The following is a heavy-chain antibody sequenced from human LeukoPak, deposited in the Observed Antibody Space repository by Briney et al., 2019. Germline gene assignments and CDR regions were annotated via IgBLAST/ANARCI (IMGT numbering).Heavy chain of an antibody. CDR1: GGTFSSYA. D-gene: IGHD1-26*01. CDR2: IIPILGIA. V-gene: IGHV1-69*04. Sequence: GASVKVSCKASGGTFSSYAIRWVRQAPGQGLAWMGRIIPILGIANYAQKFQGRVTITADKSTSTAYMELSSLRSEDTAVYYCARDPGGATVFKGLFDYWGQGTLVTVSS. CDR3: ARDPGGATVFKGLFDY. J-gene: IGHJ4*02.